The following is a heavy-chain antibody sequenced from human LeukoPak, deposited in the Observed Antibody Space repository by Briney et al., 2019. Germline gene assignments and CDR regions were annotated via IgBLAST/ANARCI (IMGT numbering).Heavy chain of an antibody. CDR2: IYTGGST. D-gene: IGHD3-9*01. CDR3: ARDHSYNLTGPGFMDV. J-gene: IGHJ6*04. CDR1: EFIVSSNY. V-gene: IGHV3-53*01. Sequence: GGSLRLSCAASEFIVSSNYMSWVRQAPGKGLEWVSVIYTGGSTYYADSVKGRFTISRDNSKNTLYLQMNSLRADDTAVYYCARDHSYNLTGPGFMDVWGKGTSVTVSS.